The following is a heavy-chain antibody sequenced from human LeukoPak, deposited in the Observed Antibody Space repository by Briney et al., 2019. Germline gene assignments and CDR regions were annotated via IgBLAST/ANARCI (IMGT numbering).Heavy chain of an antibody. J-gene: IGHJ4*02. CDR3: ARDYYDFWSGYLGQFDY. Sequence: SETLSLTCAVYGGSFSGYYWSWIRQPPGKGLEWIGEINHSGSTNYNPSLKSRVTISVDTSKNQFSLELSSVTAADTAVYYCARDYYDFWSGYLGQFDYWGRGTLVTVSS. CDR2: INHSGST. D-gene: IGHD3-3*01. CDR1: GGSFSGYY. V-gene: IGHV4-34*01.